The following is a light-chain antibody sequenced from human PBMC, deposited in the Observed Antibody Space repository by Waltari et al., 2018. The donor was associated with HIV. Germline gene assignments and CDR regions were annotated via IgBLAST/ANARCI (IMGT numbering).Light chain of an antibody. J-gene: IGLJ1*01. CDR2: RTN. V-gene: IGLV1-47*01. Sequence: QSVLTQPPSASGTPGQRVTIPCSGSNSNIGGKDVYWFQHLPGTAPKLLIYRTNKRRSGFPARFSGAKSGTSASLAIMGLRSDDEADYYCAAWDDTLSSYVFGTGTTVTV. CDR1: NSNIGGKD. CDR3: AAWDDTLSSYV.